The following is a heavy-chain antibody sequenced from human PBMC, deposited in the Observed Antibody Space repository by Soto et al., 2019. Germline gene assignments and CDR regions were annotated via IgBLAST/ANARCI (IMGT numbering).Heavy chain of an antibody. D-gene: IGHD5-18*01. J-gene: IGHJ4*02. Sequence: GGSLRLSCASSGFTFSSYAMSWVRQAPGKGLEWVSAISGSGGSTYYADSVKGRFTISRDNSKNTLYLQMNSLRAEDTAVYYCGKEVKNTCGWPFDYWGQGVLVTVSS. CDR2: ISGSGGST. CDR1: GFTFSSYA. V-gene: IGHV3-23*01. CDR3: GKEVKNTCGWPFDY.